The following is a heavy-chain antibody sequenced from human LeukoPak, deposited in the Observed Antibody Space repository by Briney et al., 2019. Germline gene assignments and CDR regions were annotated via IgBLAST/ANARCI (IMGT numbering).Heavy chain of an antibody. CDR1: GGSISSSSYY. J-gene: IGHJ6*03. CDR3: ASSTSPKRWGYYYYYMDV. Sequence: KPSETLSLTCTVSGGSISSSSYYWGWIRQPPGKGLEWIGSIYYSGSTYYNPSLKSRVTISVDTSKNQFSLKLSSVTAADTAVYYCASSTSPKRWGYYYYYMDVWGKGTTVTVSS. D-gene: IGHD2-2*01. CDR2: IYYSGST. V-gene: IGHV4-39*07.